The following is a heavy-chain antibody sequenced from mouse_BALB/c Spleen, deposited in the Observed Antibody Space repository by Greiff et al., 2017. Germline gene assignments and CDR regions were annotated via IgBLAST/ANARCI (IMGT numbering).Heavy chain of an antibody. J-gene: IGHJ4*01. CDR1: GFTFSSFG. D-gene: IGHD2-2*01. CDR3: ARGRDGYDEGVGYAMDY. Sequence: EVQGVESGGGLVQPGGSRKLSCAASGFTFSSFGMHWVRQAPEKGLEWVAYISSGSSTIYYADTVKGRFTISRDNPKNTLCLQMTSLRSEDTAMYYCARGRDGYDEGVGYAMDYWGQGTSVTVSS. V-gene: IGHV5-17*02. CDR2: ISSGSSTI.